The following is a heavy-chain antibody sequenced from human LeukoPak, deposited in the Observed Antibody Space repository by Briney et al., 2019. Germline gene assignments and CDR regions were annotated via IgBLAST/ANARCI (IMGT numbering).Heavy chain of an antibody. V-gene: IGHV4-4*07. D-gene: IGHD6-13*01. Sequence: SETLSLTCTVSGGSICSYYWSWIRQPAGKGLEWIGRIYTSGSTNSNPSLKSRFTMSADTSNTQFSLTLSSMTAADTAVDYCASQATTGNYFDQWGQGTLVTVSS. CDR2: IYTSGST. CDR3: ASQATTGNYFDQ. J-gene: IGHJ4*02. CDR1: GGSICSYY.